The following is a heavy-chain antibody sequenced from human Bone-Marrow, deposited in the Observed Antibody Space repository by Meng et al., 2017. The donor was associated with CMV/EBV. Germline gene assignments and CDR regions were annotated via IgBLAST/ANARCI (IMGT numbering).Heavy chain of an antibody. CDR2: IYYSGST. D-gene: IGHD4-17*01. J-gene: IGHJ6*02. CDR3: ARVRYGDYYGMDV. V-gene: IGHV4-61*01. Sequence: GSLRLSCTVSGGSVSSGSYYWSWIRQPPGKGLEWIGYIYYSGSTNYNPSLKSRVTISVDTSKNQFSLKLSSVTAPDTAVYYCARVRYGDYYGMDVWGQGTTVTVSS. CDR1: GGSVSSGSYY.